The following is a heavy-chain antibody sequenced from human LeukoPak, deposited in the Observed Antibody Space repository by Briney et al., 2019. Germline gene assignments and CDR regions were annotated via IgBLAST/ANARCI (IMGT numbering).Heavy chain of an antibody. Sequence: GGSLRLSCAASGFTFSSYWMSWVRQAPGKGLEWVANVKKDGSDKHYVDSVKGRFTISRDNAKNSLNPEMNGLRAEDTAVYYCARDPYDSSAYGAFDIWGQGTMVTVSS. V-gene: IGHV3-7*01. J-gene: IGHJ3*02. CDR3: ARDPYDSSAYGAFDI. D-gene: IGHD3-22*01. CDR2: VKKDGSDK. CDR1: GFTFSSYW.